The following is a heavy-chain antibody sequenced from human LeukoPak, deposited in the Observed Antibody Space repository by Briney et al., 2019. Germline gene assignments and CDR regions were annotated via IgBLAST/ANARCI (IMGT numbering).Heavy chain of an antibody. CDR1: GFTFSRYA. D-gene: IGHD3-10*01. J-gene: IGHJ4*02. Sequence: SGGSLRLSCSASGFTFSRYAMHWVRQAPGKGLEYVSAISSNGGSTYYADSVKGRFTISRDNSRNTLHLQMSSLRVEDTAVYYCVKDSSSGSYFDYWGQGTLATVSS. CDR3: VKDSSSGSYFDY. CDR2: ISSNGGST. V-gene: IGHV3-64D*06.